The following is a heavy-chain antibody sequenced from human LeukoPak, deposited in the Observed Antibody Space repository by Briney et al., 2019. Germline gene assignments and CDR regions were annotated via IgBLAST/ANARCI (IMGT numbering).Heavy chain of an antibody. V-gene: IGHV4-59*01. CDR3: ARGYYNILTGYYVDY. J-gene: IGHJ4*02. Sequence: SETLSHTCTVSGGSISNYYWSWIRQPPGKGLEWIGYFSNSGSTDYNPSLKSRVTISVDTSKNQFSLKLSSVTAADTAVYYCARGYYNILTGYYVDYWGQGTLVTVSS. CDR1: GGSISNYY. CDR2: FSNSGST. D-gene: IGHD3-9*01.